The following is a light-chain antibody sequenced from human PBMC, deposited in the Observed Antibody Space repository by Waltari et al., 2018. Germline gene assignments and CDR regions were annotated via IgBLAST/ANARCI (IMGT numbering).Light chain of an antibody. CDR3: QRSYTTPFMYT. Sequence: DIVLTQSPGTLSLSQGERATLSCRASQSVSGSYLAWYQHKPGQAPRLLIYGASSRATGIADRFSGSGSGTDFTLTISSLQPEDFATYYCQRSYTTPFMYTFGQGP. CDR2: GAS. V-gene: IGKV3-20*01. J-gene: IGKJ2*01. CDR1: QSVSGSY.